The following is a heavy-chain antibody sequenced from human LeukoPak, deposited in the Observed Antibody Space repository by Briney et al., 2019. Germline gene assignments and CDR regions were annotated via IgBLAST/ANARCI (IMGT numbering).Heavy chain of an antibody. V-gene: IGHV1-2*02. J-gene: IGHJ4*02. CDR1: GYTFTGYY. Sequence: ASVKVSCKASGYTFTGYYMHWVRQAPGQGLEWMGWINPNSGGTNYAQKFQGRVTITADKSTSTAYMELSSLRSEDTAVYYCARDRGIQLWSFDYWGQGTLVTVSS. CDR2: INPNSGGT. CDR3: ARDRGIQLWSFDY. D-gene: IGHD5-18*01.